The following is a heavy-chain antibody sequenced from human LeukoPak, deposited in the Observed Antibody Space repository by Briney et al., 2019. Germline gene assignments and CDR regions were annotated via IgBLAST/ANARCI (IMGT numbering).Heavy chain of an antibody. Sequence: SMKVSCKASGGTFSSYAISWVRHAPGQGLEWMGGIIPIFGPANYAQKFQGRVTITTDESTSTAYMELSRLRSEDTAVYYCATIKVPRDTIFGGDRGRSNWFDPWGQGTLVTVSS. CDR3: ATIKVPRDTIFGGDRGRSNWFDP. J-gene: IGHJ5*02. CDR1: GGTFSSYA. D-gene: IGHD3-3*01. V-gene: IGHV1-69*05. CDR2: IIPIFGPA.